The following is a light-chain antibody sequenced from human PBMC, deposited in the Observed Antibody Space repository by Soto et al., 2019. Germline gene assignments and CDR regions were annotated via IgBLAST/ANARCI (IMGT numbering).Light chain of an antibody. V-gene: IGKV3-20*01. CDR1: QSVSSSY. Sequence: ESVLTQSPGTLSLSPGERATLSCRASQSVSSSYLAWYQQKPGQAPRLLIHGASSRATGIPDRFSGSGSGTDFTLTISRLEPADFAVYYCQQYGSSPRTFGQGTKVDNK. J-gene: IGKJ1*01. CDR3: QQYGSSPRT. CDR2: GAS.